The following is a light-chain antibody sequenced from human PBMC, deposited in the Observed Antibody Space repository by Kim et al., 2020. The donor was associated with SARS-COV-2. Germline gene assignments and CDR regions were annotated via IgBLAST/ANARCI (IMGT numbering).Light chain of an antibody. Sequence: SYELTQPPSVSVSPGQTASITCPGDKLGDKYVCWYQQKPGQSPAPVIFQDTKRPSGIPERFSGSKSGNTATLTISGTQPTDEAYYYCQVWDSSTKGVFGGGTKVTVL. CDR2: QDT. V-gene: IGLV3-1*01. CDR1: KLGDKY. J-gene: IGLJ3*02. CDR3: QVWDSSTKGV.